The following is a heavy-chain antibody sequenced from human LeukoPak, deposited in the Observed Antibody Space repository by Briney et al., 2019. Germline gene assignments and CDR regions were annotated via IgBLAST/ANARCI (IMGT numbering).Heavy chain of an antibody. J-gene: IGHJ4*02. Sequence: GDSLRLSCAASGFTFTKYWMTWVRQAPGKGLEWVGNIKQDGSDKNYMDSVKGRFTISRDNTKNSVYLQMSSLRAEDTAVYYCARTWGGSFDYWGQGTLVTVSS. V-gene: IGHV3-7*01. CDR2: IKQDGSDK. CDR3: ARTWGGSFDY. D-gene: IGHD1-26*01. CDR1: GFTFTKYW.